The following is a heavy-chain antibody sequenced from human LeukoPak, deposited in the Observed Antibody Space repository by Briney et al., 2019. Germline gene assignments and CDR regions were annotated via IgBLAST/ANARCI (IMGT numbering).Heavy chain of an antibody. CDR1: GGSISNHY. V-gene: IGHV4-59*08. D-gene: IGHD5-18*01. CDR3: ARSGYSYGIGVHFDL. J-gene: IGHJ2*01. Sequence: PSETLSLTRTVSGGSISNHYWTWIRQPPGKGLEWIGYIYYSGSTNYNPSLKSRVTISVDTSKSQFSLNLSSVTAADTAVYYCARSGYSYGIGVHFDLWGRGTLVTVSS. CDR2: IYYSGST.